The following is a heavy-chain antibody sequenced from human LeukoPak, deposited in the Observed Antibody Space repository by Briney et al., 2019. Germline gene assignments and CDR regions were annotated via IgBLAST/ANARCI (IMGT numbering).Heavy chain of an antibody. CDR2: IIPIFGTA. J-gene: IGHJ6*03. Sequence: ASVKVSCKASGGTFISYAISWVRQAPGQGLEWMGGIIPIFGTANSAQKFQGTVTITADESTSTAYMELSSLRSEDTAVYYCARGYQLLYRNYYYYYYMDVWGKGTTVTVSS. V-gene: IGHV1-69*13. D-gene: IGHD2-2*02. CDR1: GGTFISYA. CDR3: ARGYQLLYRNYYYYYYMDV.